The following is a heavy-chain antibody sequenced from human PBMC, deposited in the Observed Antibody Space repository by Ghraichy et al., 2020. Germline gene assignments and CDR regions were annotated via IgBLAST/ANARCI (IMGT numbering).Heavy chain of an antibody. CDR2: IYYSGST. J-gene: IGHJ5*02. CDR3: ASSPKLGPPKLRWFDP. V-gene: IGHV4-39*01. D-gene: IGHD3-16*01. CDR1: GGSISSSSYY. Sequence: SETLSLTCTVSGGSISSSSYYWGWIRQPPGKGLEWIGSIYYSGSTYYNPSLKSRVTISVDTSKNQFSLKLSSVTAADTAVYYCASSPKLGPPKLRWFDPWGQGTLVTVSS.